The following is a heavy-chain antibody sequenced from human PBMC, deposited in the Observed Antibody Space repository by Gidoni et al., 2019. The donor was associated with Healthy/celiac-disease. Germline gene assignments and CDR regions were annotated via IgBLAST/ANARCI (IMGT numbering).Heavy chain of an antibody. D-gene: IGHD6-19*01. V-gene: IGHV3-21*01. CDR2: ISSSSSYI. CDR1: GFTFSSYS. J-gene: IGHJ4*02. Sequence: EVQLVESGGGLVKPGGSLRLSCAASGFTFSSYSMTWVRQAPGKGLEWVSSISSSSSYIYYADSVKGRFTISRDNAKNSLYLQMNSLRAEDTAVYYCASLTDYDPLIAVAGRGNPAVGVFDYWGQGTLVTVSS. CDR3: ASLTDYDPLIAVAGRGNPAVGVFDY.